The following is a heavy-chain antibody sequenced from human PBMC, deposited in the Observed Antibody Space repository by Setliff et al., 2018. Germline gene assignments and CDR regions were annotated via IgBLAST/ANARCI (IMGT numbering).Heavy chain of an antibody. J-gene: IGHJ5*02. CDR1: GASISDYY. V-gene: IGHV4-4*07. D-gene: IGHD3-3*01. CDR3: ARERTIFGILVISGWFDP. CDR2: VSASGST. Sequence: NPSETLSLTCTVSGASISDYYWTWIRQPAGKELEWIGRVSASGSTTYNPSLKGRVTMSVDTSRNQISLNLTSVTAADTAMYYCARERTIFGILVISGWFDPWGQGAVVTVSS.